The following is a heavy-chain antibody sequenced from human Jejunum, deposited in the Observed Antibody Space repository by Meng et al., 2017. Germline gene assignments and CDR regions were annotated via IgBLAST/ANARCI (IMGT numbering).Heavy chain of an antibody. V-gene: IGHV4-39*07. CDR2: VYYSEST. CDR3: ARDIYYYGSGKTNAFDV. D-gene: IGHD3-10*01. Sequence: GSLRLSCTVSGGSISSSIHYWGWVRQPPGQGVESIGTVYYSESTYYNPCLNSRVTISVDTSKNQFSLKVSAVTDAATALYYCARDIYYYGSGKTNAFDVWGQGTMVTVSS. CDR1: GGSISSSIHY. J-gene: IGHJ3*01.